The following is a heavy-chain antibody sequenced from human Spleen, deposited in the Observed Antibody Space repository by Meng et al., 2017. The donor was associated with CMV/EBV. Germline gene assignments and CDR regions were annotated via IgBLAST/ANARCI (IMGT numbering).Heavy chain of an antibody. V-gene: IGHV1-18*04. D-gene: IGHD1-7*01. CDR3: ARGSWNYDF. Sequence: ASVKVSCKTSGYTFTDYSMHWVRQAPGQGLEWMGWISPYNGNTEYAQKFQGRVTMTTDTSTSTAYMEVRSLTSDDTAMYYCARGSWNYDFWGRGTLVTVSS. CDR1: GYTFTDYS. CDR2: ISPYNGNT. J-gene: IGHJ4*02.